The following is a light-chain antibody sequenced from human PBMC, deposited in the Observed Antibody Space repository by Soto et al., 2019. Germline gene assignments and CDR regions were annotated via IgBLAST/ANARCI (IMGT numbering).Light chain of an antibody. J-gene: IGKJ5*01. V-gene: IGKV1-33*01. CDR1: QDMSNY. Sequence: DIQMTQSPSSLSASVGDRVTITCQASQDMSNYLNWYQQKPGKAPKLLIYDASNLETAVPSRFSGSGSGTDFTFTIRSLQPEDIATYDCQQYDNLPITCGQGTRLEIK. CDR2: DAS. CDR3: QQYDNLPIT.